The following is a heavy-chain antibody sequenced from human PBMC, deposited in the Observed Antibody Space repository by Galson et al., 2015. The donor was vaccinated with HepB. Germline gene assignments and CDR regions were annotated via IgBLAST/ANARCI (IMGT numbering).Heavy chain of an antibody. J-gene: IGHJ3*02. Sequence: SLRLSCAASGFTFSSYWMHWVRQAPGKGLVWVSRINSDGSSTSYADSVKGRFTISRDNAKNTLYLQMNSLRAEDTAVYYCARDRIAAAGTRAFDIWGQGTMVTVSS. D-gene: IGHD6-13*01. V-gene: IGHV3-74*01. CDR1: GFTFSSYW. CDR3: ARDRIAAAGTRAFDI. CDR2: INSDGSST.